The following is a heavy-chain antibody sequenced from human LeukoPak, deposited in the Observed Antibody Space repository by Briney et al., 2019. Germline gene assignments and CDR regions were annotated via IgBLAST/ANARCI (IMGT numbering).Heavy chain of an antibody. Sequence: ASVKVSCKASGGTFSSYASSWVRQAPGQGLEWMGRIIPILGIANYAQKFQGRVTITADQSTSTAYMELRSLRAEDTAVYYCARESPSLTSIWGQGTMVTVSS. V-gene: IGHV1-69*04. CDR3: ARESPSLTSI. D-gene: IGHD4-11*01. CDR2: IIPILGIA. CDR1: GGTFSSYA. J-gene: IGHJ3*02.